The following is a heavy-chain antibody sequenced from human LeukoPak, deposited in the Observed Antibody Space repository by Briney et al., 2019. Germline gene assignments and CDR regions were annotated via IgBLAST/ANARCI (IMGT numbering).Heavy chain of an antibody. CDR2: IYWNDDK. CDR1: GFSLTTNGVG. V-gene: IGHV2-5*01. Sequence: SGPTLVNPTQTLTLTCTFSGFSLTTNGVGVGWIRQPPGKALECLALIYWNDDKRYSPSLKSKLTITKDTSKNQVVLTMTNMDPVDTATYYCVRLSGYDRFFDYWGQGTLVTVSS. CDR3: VRLSGYDRFFDY. J-gene: IGHJ4*02. D-gene: IGHD5-12*01.